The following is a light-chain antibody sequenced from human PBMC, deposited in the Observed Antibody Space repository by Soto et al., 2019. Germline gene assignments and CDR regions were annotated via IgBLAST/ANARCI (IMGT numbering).Light chain of an antibody. V-gene: IGKV3-15*01. CDR1: QGVSRK. Sequence: DIVMTQSPATLSVAPGERVTFSCRASQGVSRKLAWYQHKPGQAPRLLISGASTGATGIPARFSGSGSGTEFTLTMSRRQSEDGGMYYCEKYHTWPVTVGGATKGDIK. J-gene: IGKJ4*01. CDR3: EKYHTWPVT. CDR2: GAS.